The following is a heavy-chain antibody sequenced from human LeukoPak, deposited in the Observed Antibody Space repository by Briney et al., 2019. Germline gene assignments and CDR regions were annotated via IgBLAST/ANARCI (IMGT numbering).Heavy chain of an antibody. D-gene: IGHD3-22*01. CDR2: IYHSGST. V-gene: IGHV4-30-2*01. CDR1: GGSISSGGYY. CDR3: ARANLSYDSSGPTGSFDY. Sequence: SETLSLTCTVSGGSISSGGYYWSWIRQPPGKGLEWIGYIYHSGSTYYNPSLKSRVTISVDRSKNQFSLKLSSVTAADTAVYYCARANLSYDSSGPTGSFDYWGQGTLVTVSS. J-gene: IGHJ4*02.